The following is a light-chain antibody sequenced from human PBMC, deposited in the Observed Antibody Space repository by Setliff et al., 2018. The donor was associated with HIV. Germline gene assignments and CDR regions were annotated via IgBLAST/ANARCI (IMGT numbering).Light chain of an antibody. CDR1: KLGERY. Sequence: SYELTQPPSVSVSPGQTANITCSGHKLGERYVSWYQQRPDQSPVLVMYQDVKRPSGIPERFSGSNSGNRATLTISGTQPMDEADYYCQAWDSRIVGVGGGTK. V-gene: IGLV3-1*01. J-gene: IGLJ2*01. CDR2: QDV. CDR3: QAWDSRIVG.